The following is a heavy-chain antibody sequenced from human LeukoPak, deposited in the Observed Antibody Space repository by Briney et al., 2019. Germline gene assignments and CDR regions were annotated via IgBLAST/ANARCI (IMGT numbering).Heavy chain of an antibody. CDR2: IYSDDTT. CDR3: ARASHGNYVWGSADY. D-gene: IGHD3-16*01. CDR1: GFTVSGNY. V-gene: IGHV3-53*01. Sequence: GGSLRLSCAVSGFTVSGNYMSWIRQGPGKGLEWVSLIYSDDTTLYADSVKGRFTISRDISKNTLYLQMSSLRAEDTAVYYCARASHGNYVWGSADYWGQGTLVTVSS. J-gene: IGHJ4*02.